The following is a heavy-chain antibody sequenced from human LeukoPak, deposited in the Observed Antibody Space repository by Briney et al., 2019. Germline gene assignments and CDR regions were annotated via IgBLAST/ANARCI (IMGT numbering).Heavy chain of an antibody. V-gene: IGHV1-2*02. D-gene: IGHD3-3*01. Sequence: GASVKVSCKASGYTFTGYYMHWVRQAPGQGLEWMGWINPNSGGTNYAQKLQGRVTMTTDTSTSTAYMELRSLRSDDTAVYYCARLYYDFWSGYYTGSDYWGQGTLVTVSS. CDR3: ARLYYDFWSGYYTGSDY. J-gene: IGHJ4*02. CDR1: GYTFTGYY. CDR2: INPNSGGT.